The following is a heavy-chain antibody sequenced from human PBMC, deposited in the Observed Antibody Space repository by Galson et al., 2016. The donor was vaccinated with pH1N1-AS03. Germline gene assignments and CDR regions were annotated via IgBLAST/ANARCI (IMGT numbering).Heavy chain of an antibody. CDR2: IKQDGSET. CDR1: GLEFSYFW. J-gene: IGHJ5*01. Sequence: SLRLSCAASGLEFSYFWMTWVRQAPGKGPEWVANIKQDGSETHYVDSVKGRFTISRDNAKNSLYLQMNSLRVEDTAMYYCARGEMIGDDSWGQGTLDTVSS. D-gene: IGHD3-16*01. CDR3: ARGEMIGDDS. V-gene: IGHV3-7*03.